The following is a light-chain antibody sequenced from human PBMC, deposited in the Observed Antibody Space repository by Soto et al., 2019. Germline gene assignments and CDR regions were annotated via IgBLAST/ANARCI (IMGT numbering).Light chain of an antibody. J-gene: IGKJ1*01. V-gene: IGKV3-20*01. Sequence: VVLTQSPDTLSVTPGERATLSCSASENIGSDYLAWYQHKPGQPPSLLIFDASSRAPGIPDRFTGGGSGTDFTLTINRLEPEDFAVYFCQQYYRSPETFGQGTKVDIK. CDR2: DAS. CDR3: QQYYRSPET. CDR1: ENIGSDY.